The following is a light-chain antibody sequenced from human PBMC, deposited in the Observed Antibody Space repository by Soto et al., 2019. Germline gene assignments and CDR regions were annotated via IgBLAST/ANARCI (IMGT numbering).Light chain of an antibody. V-gene: IGKV3-11*01. CDR2: DAS. Sequence: EIVLTESAATLSLSPGERAPISCRASQSVSSYLAWYQQKPGQAPRLLIYDASNRATGIPARFSGSGSGTDFTLTISSLQPEDFATYYCQQLNSYPRTFGHGTKVDI. CDR3: QQLNSYPRT. CDR1: QSVSSY. J-gene: IGKJ1*01.